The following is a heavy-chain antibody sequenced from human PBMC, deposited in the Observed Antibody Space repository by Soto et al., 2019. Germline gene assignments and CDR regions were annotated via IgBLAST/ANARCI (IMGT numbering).Heavy chain of an antibody. Sequence: ASVKVSCKASGGTFSSYAISWVRQAPGQGLEWMGGIIPIFGTANYAQKFQGRVTITADESTSTAYMELSSLRSEDTAVYYCARDLGYSGSRGYFYYGMDVWGQGTTVTVSS. CDR2: IIPIFGTA. CDR1: GGTFSSYA. V-gene: IGHV1-69*13. D-gene: IGHD5-12*01. CDR3: ARDLGYSGSRGYFYYGMDV. J-gene: IGHJ6*02.